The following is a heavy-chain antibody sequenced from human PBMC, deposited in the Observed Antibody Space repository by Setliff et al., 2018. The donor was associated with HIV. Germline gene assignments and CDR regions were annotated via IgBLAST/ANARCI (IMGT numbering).Heavy chain of an antibody. V-gene: IGHV4-34*01. CDR1: GVSFSGDY. CDR2: VHPSGSI. Sequence: SETLSLTCAVPGVSFSGDYWSWVRQPPGKGLEWIAEVHPSGSINYNSSLKSRVAISVDTSNNQFSLTMTSVTAADTAVYYCARGRDWAKTGDFWGQGALGTAPQ. J-gene: IGHJ4*02. D-gene: IGHD3-9*01. CDR3: ARGRDWAKTGDF.